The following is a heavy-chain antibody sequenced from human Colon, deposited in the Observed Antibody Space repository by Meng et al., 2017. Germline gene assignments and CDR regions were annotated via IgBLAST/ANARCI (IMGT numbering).Heavy chain of an antibody. CDR2: TYQNGRP. V-gene: IGHV4-4*02. Sequence: QVQLQAAGPGLVKPSGTLSLTCTVSGGSITSSDWWSWVRQTPGKGLEWIGETYQNGRPNYNPSLKSRVTISVDKSKNQFSLNMTSVTAADTAVYYCAREVVVAGTRNWLDPWGQGILVTVSS. D-gene: IGHD6-19*01. J-gene: IGHJ5*02. CDR1: GGSITSSDW. CDR3: AREVVVAGTRNWLDP.